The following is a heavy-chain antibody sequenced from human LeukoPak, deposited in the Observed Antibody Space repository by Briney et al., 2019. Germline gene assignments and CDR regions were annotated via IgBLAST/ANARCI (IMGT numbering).Heavy chain of an antibody. CDR2: IKQDGSEK. CDR1: GFTFTIYW. Sequence: GGSLRLSCAASGFTFTIYWMSWVCQAPGKGLEWVANIKQDGSEKYYVDSVKGRFTISRDNAKNSLYLQMNSLRAEDTAVYYCARYGSSWDFDYWGQGTLVTVSS. J-gene: IGHJ4*02. CDR3: ARYGSSWDFDY. V-gene: IGHV3-7*01. D-gene: IGHD6-13*01.